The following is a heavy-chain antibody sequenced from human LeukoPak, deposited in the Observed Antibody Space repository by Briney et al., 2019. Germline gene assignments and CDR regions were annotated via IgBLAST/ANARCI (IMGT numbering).Heavy chain of an antibody. V-gene: IGHV3-53*01. J-gene: IGHJ4*02. CDR2: IYSGGST. CDR1: GFTVSSNY. Sequence: GGSLRLSCAASGFTVSSNYMSWVRQAPGKGLEWVSVIYSGGSTYYADSVKGRFTISRDNSKNTLYLQMNSLRAEDTAVYYCAKVRDTIARYYFDYWGQGTLVTVSS. CDR3: AKVRDTIARYYFDY. D-gene: IGHD2-8*01.